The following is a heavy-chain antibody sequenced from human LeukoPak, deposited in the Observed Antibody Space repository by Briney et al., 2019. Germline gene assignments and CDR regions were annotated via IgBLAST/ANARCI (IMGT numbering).Heavy chain of an antibody. V-gene: IGHV3-30-3*01. CDR2: ISYDGSNK. Sequence: GGSLRLSYAASGFTFSSYAMHWVRQAPGKGLEWVAVISYDGSNKYYADSVKGRFTISRDNSKNTLYLQMNSLRAEDTAVYYCARPLSYYYDSSGYYGFDYWGQGTLVTVSS. CDR3: ARPLSYYYDSSGYYGFDY. D-gene: IGHD3-22*01. CDR1: GFTFSSYA. J-gene: IGHJ4*02.